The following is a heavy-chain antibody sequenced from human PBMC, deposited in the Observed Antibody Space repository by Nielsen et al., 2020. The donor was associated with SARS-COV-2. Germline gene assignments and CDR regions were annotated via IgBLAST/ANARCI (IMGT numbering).Heavy chain of an antibody. J-gene: IGHJ6*02. CDR3: ARGNVLLWFGESLYGMDV. Sequence: SETLSLTCTVSGGSISSYYWSWIRQPPGKGLEWIGYIYYSGSTNYNPSLKSRVTISVDTSKNQFSLKLSSVTAADTAVYYCARGNVLLWFGESLYGMDVWGQGTLVTVSS. CDR2: IYYSGST. V-gene: IGHV4-59*13. CDR1: GGSISSYY. D-gene: IGHD3-10*01.